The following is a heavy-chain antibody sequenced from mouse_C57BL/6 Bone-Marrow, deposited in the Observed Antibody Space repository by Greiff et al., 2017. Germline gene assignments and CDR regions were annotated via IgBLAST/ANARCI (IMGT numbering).Heavy chain of an antibody. CDR3: AKSVGPYYFDY. CDR1: GYTFTSYW. CDR2: IDPSDSYT. Sequence: QVQLQQPGAELVMPGASVKLSCKASGYTFTSYWMHWVKQRPGQGLEWIGEIDPSDSYTNYNQKFQGKSTLTVDKSSSTAYMQLSSLTSEDSAVDYWAKSVGPYYFDYWGQGTTLPVSS. V-gene: IGHV1-69*01. J-gene: IGHJ2*01. D-gene: IGHD4-1*01.